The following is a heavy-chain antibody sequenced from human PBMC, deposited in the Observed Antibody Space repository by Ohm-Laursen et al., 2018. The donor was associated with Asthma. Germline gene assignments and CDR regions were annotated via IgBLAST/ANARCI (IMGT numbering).Heavy chain of an antibody. Sequence: GSSVKVSCKASGYTFTTYYLHWVRQAPGQGLEWMGIINPSGGSTSYAQKFQGRVTMTRDTSTGTLYMELSSLKSEDTAVYYCARAGRCSGGSCPYAPFDYWGQGTLVTVSS. CDR3: ARAGRCSGGSCPYAPFDY. J-gene: IGHJ4*02. CDR1: GYTFTTYY. D-gene: IGHD2-15*01. CDR2: INPSGGST. V-gene: IGHV1-46*01.